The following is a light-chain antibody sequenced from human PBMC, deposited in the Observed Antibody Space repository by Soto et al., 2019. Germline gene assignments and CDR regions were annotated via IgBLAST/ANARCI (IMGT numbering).Light chain of an antibody. Sequence: ETVLTQSPATLSLSPGERATLSCRASQSVRSNLAWYQHKPGQAPMLLIYDASNRATDIPGRFSGSGSGTDSTLTISNLEPEDFAVYYCQQRDNWPWTFGHGAKVEIK. CDR2: DAS. V-gene: IGKV3-11*01. J-gene: IGKJ1*01. CDR3: QQRDNWPWT. CDR1: QSVRSN.